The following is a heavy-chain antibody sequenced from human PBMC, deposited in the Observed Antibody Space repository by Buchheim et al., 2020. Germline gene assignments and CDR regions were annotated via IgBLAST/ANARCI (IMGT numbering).Heavy chain of an antibody. Sequence: EVQLVESGGGLVQPGGSLRLSCAASGFTFSSYSMSWVRQAPGKGLEWVSYISSSSSTISSADYVKGRFTIPRDNAKNSLSLKMNSLRAEDTAVYYCARDPRDFWSGYYIYYYYGMDVWGQGTT. D-gene: IGHD3-3*01. CDR2: ISSSSSTI. CDR1: GFTFSSYS. J-gene: IGHJ6*02. V-gene: IGHV3-48*01. CDR3: ARDPRDFWSGYYIYYYYGMDV.